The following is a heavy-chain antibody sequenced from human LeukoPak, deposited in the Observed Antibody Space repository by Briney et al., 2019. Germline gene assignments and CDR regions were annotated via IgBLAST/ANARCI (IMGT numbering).Heavy chain of an antibody. V-gene: IGHV4-39*01. Sequence: SETLSLTCTVSGGSISSSSYYWGWIRRPPGKGLEWIGSIYYSGSTYYNPSLKSRVTISVDTSKNQFSLKLSSVTAADTAVYYCARAYRSSWYYFDYWGQGTLVTVSS. CDR3: ARAYRSSWYYFDY. J-gene: IGHJ4*02. CDR2: IYYSGST. D-gene: IGHD6-13*01. CDR1: GGSISSSSYY.